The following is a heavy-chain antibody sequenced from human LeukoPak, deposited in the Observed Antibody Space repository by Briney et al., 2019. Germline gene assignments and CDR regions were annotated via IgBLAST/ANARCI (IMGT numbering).Heavy chain of an antibody. Sequence: SETLSLTCTVSGGSISNYYWSWVRQPPGKALEWIGYIYYSGSTTYNPSLKSRVTMSVDTSKNQFSLRLRSVTAADTAVYYCARALDYGDYPFYLWGQGTLVTVSS. CDR1: GGSISNYY. J-gene: IGHJ5*02. D-gene: IGHD4-17*01. CDR2: IYYSGST. CDR3: ARALDYGDYPFYL. V-gene: IGHV4-59*12.